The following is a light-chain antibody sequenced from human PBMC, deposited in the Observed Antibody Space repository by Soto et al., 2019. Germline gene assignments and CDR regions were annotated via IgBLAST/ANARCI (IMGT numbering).Light chain of an antibody. V-gene: IGKV1-5*01. CDR3: QQYEAYSRT. J-gene: IGKJ1*01. CDR1: QSINDW. CDR2: DAS. Sequence: GDRVTITCRASQSINDWLAWYQQKPGKAPKLLMYDASSLERGVPSRFSGSGSGTEFTLTISSLQPDDFATYYCQQYEAYSRTFGPGTKVEI.